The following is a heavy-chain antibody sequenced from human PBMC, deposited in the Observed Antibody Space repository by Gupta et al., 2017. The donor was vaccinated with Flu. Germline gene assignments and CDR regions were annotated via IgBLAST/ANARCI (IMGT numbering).Heavy chain of an antibody. CDR3: AGEPLPSSGSHPNWFDP. V-gene: IGHV4-34*01. CDR2: INHSGST. J-gene: IGHJ5*02. Sequence: QVQLQQWGAGLLKPSETLSLTCAVYGGSFSSYYWSWIRQPPGKGLEWIGEINHSGSTNYNPSLKSRVTISVDTSKNQFSLKLSSVTAADTAVYYCAGEPLPSSGSHPNWFDPWGQGTLVTVSS. D-gene: IGHD3-10*01. CDR1: GGSFSSYY.